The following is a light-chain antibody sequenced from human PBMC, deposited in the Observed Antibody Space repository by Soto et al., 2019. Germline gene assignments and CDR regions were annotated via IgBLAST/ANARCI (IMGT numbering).Light chain of an antibody. V-gene: IGKV1-5*01. CDR3: RQYNTWPRT. CDR2: AAS. Sequence: DIQMTQFPSTLSASVGDRVTITCRASQDIDISLAWFQQRPGEAPKLLIFAASGLESGVPSTFSGSGSGTEFTLTISSVQPDDFAVYYCRQYNTWPRTFGQGTKVDI. CDR1: QDIDIS. J-gene: IGKJ1*01.